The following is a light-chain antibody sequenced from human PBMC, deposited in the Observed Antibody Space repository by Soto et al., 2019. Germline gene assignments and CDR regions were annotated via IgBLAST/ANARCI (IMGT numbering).Light chain of an antibody. CDR2: GAS. Sequence: EIVLTQSPGTLSLSPGERATLSCRASQTVYSNYLAWYQQKPCQAPRLLIYGASSRATGIPDRFSGAGSGTDFTLTISGLEPEDFAVYYCQQYDSLPRTFGQGTKLEIK. CDR1: QTVYSNY. CDR3: QQYDSLPRT. J-gene: IGKJ2*02. V-gene: IGKV3-20*01.